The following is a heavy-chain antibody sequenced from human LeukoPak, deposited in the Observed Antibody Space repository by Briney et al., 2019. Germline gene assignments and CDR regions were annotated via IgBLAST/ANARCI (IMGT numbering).Heavy chain of an antibody. Sequence: YPSETLSLTCTVSGGSISSDYWSWIRQPPGKGLEWIGYIYYSGSTNYNPSLKSRVTISVDTSKNQFSLKLSSVTAADTAVYYCARGAYDSSGFYFDYWGQGTLVTVSS. J-gene: IGHJ4*02. D-gene: IGHD3-22*01. CDR2: IYYSGST. CDR1: GGSISSDY. CDR3: ARGAYDSSGFYFDY. V-gene: IGHV4-59*01.